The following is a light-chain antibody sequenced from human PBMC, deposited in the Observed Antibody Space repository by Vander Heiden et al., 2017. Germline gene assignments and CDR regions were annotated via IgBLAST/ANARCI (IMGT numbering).Light chain of an antibody. J-gene: IGLJ3*02. CDR1: SSNVDAYKY. Sequence: QSALTQPASVSGSPGQSITIPCTGSSSNVDAYKYVSWYQQYPGKAPKLMIYGVTNRPSGVSNRFSGSKSGNTASLTISGLQTEDEADYYCSSYTSSGTVMFGGGTKVTVL. CDR3: SSYTSSGTVM. V-gene: IGLV2-14*03. CDR2: GVT.